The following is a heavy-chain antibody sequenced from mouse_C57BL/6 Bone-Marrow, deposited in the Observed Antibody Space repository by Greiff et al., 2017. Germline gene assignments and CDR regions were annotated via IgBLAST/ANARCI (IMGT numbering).Heavy chain of an antibody. D-gene: IGHD1-1*01. J-gene: IGHJ3*01. V-gene: IGHV1-85*01. Sequence: QVQLQQSGPELVKPGASVKLSCKASGYTFTSYDINWVKQRPGQGLEWIGWIYPRDGSTKYNEKFKGKATLTVDTSSNTAYLQLSSLTSEDTAVYYCTRGLLAWFAYWGQGTLVTVSA. CDR2: IYPRDGST. CDR3: TRGLLAWFAY. CDR1: GYTFTSYD.